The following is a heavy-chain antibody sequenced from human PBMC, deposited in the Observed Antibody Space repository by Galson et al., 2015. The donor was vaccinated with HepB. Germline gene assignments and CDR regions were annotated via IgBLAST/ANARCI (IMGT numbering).Heavy chain of an antibody. Sequence: SVKVSCKASGFTFTSSAVQWVRQARGQRLEWIGWIVVGSGNTNYAQKFQERVTITRDMSTSTAYMELSSLRSEDTAVYYCAADPDSGSYRHFDYWGQGTLVTVSS. CDR3: AADPDSGSYRHFDY. CDR2: IVVGSGNT. J-gene: IGHJ4*02. D-gene: IGHD1-26*01. CDR1: GFTFTSSA. V-gene: IGHV1-58*01.